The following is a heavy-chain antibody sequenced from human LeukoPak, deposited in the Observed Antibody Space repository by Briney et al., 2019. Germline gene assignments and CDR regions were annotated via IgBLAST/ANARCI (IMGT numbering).Heavy chain of an antibody. D-gene: IGHD3-10*01. CDR3: ARGKPARGSGRSSFDY. Sequence: SETLSLTCAVYGGSFSGYYWSWIREPPGKGLEWIGEINHSGSTNYNPSLKSRVTISVDTSKNQFSLKLSSVTAADTAVYYCARGKPARGSGRSSFDYWGQGTLVTVSS. V-gene: IGHV4-34*01. CDR2: INHSGST. CDR1: GGSFSGYY. J-gene: IGHJ4*02.